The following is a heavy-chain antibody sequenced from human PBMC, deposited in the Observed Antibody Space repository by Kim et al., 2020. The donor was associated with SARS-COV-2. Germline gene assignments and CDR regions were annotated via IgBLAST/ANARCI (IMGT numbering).Heavy chain of an antibody. V-gene: IGHV5-51*01. J-gene: IGHJ6*02. CDR3: ARHLDWLLYGGREGYYYYGMDV. Sequence: GESLKISCKGSGYSFTSYWIGWVRQMPGKGLEWMGIIYPGDSDTRYSPSFQGQVTISADKSISTAYLQWSSLKASDIAMYYCARHLDWLLYGGREGYYYYGMDVWGQGTTVTVSS. D-gene: IGHD3-9*01. CDR2: IYPGDSDT. CDR1: GYSFTSYW.